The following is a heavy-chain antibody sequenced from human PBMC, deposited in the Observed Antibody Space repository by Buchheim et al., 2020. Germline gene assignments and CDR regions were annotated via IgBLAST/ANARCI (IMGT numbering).Heavy chain of an antibody. V-gene: IGHV3-48*01. CDR1: DFTFSSYH. J-gene: IGHJ6*02. CDR3: ARDNFNDRWDV. CDR2: ITATSGTL. Sequence: EVQLVESGGGLVQPGGSLRLSCAASDFTFSSYHMNWVRQAPGKGLQWVSYITATSGTLYYADSVKGRFTISRDNAKNLLYLEMNSLRAEDSAVYYCARDNFNDRWDVWGQGT. D-gene: IGHD3-16*02.